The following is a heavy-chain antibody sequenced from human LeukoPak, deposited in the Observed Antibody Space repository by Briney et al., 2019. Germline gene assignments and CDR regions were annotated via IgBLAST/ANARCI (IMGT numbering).Heavy chain of an antibody. J-gene: IGHJ4*02. CDR3: AKDNWRYYVSGSYFDY. Sequence: PGGSLRLSCAASGFTFSSYAMSWVRQAPGKGLEWVSAISGSGGSTYYADSVTGRFTIYRDNSKNTLYLQMNSLRAEDTAVYYCAKDNWRYYVSGSYFDYWGQGTLVTVSS. D-gene: IGHD3-10*01. CDR1: GFTFSSYA. V-gene: IGHV3-23*01. CDR2: ISGSGGST.